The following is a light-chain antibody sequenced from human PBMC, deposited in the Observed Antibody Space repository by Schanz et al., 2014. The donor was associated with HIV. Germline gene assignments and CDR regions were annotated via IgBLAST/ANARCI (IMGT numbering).Light chain of an antibody. V-gene: IGLV2-14*03. CDR1: SSDVGGYNF. CDR2: DVS. Sequence: QSALTQPASVSGSPGQSITISCTGTSSDVGGYNFVSWYRQHPGKAPRLMIFDVSSRPSGVSNRFSGSKSGNTAYLTISGLQPEDEADYYCIAYTSGTVLFGGGAKLTVL. J-gene: IGLJ2*01. CDR3: IAYTSGTVL.